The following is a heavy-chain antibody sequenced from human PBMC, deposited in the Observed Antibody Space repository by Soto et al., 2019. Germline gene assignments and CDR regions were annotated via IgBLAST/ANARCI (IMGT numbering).Heavy chain of an antibody. D-gene: IGHD2-2*02. V-gene: IGHV3-30*18. CDR2: ISYDGSNK. Sequence: QVQLVESGGGVVQPGRSLRLSCAASGFTFSSYGMHWVRQAPGQGLEWVAVISYDGSNKYYADSVKGRFTISRDNSKNTQYLQLTTLIAADTPGYYCAKGPEPQPLLYSYYDYYGMDVWGQGTTVSVS. J-gene: IGHJ6*02. CDR3: AKGPEPQPLLYSYYDYYGMDV. CDR1: GFTFSSYG.